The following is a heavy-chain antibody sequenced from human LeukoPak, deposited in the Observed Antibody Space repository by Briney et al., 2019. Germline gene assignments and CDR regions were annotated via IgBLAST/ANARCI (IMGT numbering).Heavy chain of an antibody. Sequence: PSETLSLTCTVSGGSISSGGYYWSWIRQHPGKGLEWIGYIYYSGSTYYNPSLKSRVTISVDTSKNQFSLKLSSVTAADTAVYYCARGLVVTTFAPLGYWGQGTLVTVSS. D-gene: IGHD4-11*01. J-gene: IGHJ4*02. V-gene: IGHV4-31*03. CDR3: ARGLVVTTFAPLGY. CDR1: GGSISSGGYY. CDR2: IYYSGST.